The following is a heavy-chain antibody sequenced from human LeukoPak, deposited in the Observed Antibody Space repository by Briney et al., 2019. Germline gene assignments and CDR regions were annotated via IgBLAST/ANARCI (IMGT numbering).Heavy chain of an antibody. CDR1: GFTFSSYA. CDR3: VKDWGSQTSGWLTRNWFDP. Sequence: PGGSLRLSCAASGFTFSSYAMSWVRQAPGKGLEWVSAISGSGGSTYYADSVKGRFTISRDNSKNTLYLQMNSLRVDDTSLYYCVKDWGSQTSGWLTRNWFDPWGQGTLVTVSS. CDR2: ISGSGGST. V-gene: IGHV3-23*01. J-gene: IGHJ5*02. D-gene: IGHD3-16*01.